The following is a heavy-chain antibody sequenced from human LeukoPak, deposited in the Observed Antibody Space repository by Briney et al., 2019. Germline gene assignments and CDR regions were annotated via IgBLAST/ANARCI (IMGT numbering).Heavy chain of an antibody. CDR1: GGSFSGYY. Sequence: PSETLSLTCAVYGGSFSGYYWSWIRQPPGKGLEWIGEINHSGSTNYNPSLKSRVTISVDTSKNQFSLKLSSVTAADTAVYYCARETQSYDSSGYPKNWGQGTLVTVSS. V-gene: IGHV4-34*01. D-gene: IGHD3-22*01. CDR3: ARETQSYDSSGYPKN. J-gene: IGHJ4*02. CDR2: INHSGST.